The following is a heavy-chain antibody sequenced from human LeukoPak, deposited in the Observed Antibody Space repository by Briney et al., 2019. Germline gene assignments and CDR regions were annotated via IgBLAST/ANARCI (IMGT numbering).Heavy chain of an antibody. V-gene: IGHV4-34*01. J-gene: IGHJ5*02. Sequence: SETQSLTCAVYGGSFSGYYWSWIRQPPGKGREWIGEIKHSGSTNYNPSLKSRVTISVDTSKNQFSLKLSSLTATDTAVYYYARVVSSSSYILTGDGKPRNWFDPWGQGTLVTVSS. CDR1: GGSFSGYY. D-gene: IGHD3-9*01. CDR2: IKHSGST. CDR3: ARVVSSSSYILTGDGKPRNWFDP.